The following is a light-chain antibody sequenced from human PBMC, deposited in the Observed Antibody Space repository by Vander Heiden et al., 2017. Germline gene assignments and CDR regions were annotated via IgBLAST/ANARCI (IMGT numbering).Light chain of an antibody. V-gene: IGKV3-11*01. CDR3: HQCSNWPQT. CDR2: DAS. Sequence: ELVLTQTPATLSLSPGDRATLSCRTSQSVSSYLAWYQQKPGQAPRLLIFDASNRATGIPARFTGSGSGTDFTLTISSLEPEDFAVYYCHQCSNWPQTFGQGTKVEIK. J-gene: IGKJ1*01. CDR1: QSVSSY.